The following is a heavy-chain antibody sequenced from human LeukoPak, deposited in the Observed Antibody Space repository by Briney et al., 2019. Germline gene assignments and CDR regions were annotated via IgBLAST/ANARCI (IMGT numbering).Heavy chain of an antibody. CDR1: GGTFSSYT. Sequence: SVKVSCKASGGTFSSYTISWVRQAPGQGLEWMGGILPIFGTANYAQKFQGRVTITTDESTSTAYMEVSSLRSEDTAVYYCARVSSSSWYLNYYYYGMDVWGQGTTVTVSS. D-gene: IGHD6-13*01. CDR2: ILPIFGTA. V-gene: IGHV1-69*05. J-gene: IGHJ6*02. CDR3: ARVSSSSWYLNYYYYGMDV.